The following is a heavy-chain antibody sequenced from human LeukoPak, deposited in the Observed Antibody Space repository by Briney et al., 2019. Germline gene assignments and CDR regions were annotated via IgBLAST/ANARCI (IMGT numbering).Heavy chain of an antibody. D-gene: IGHD6-13*01. CDR1: GYTFTSYY. CDR3: ARVGSSWSTAFDY. V-gene: IGHV1-69*04. Sequence: ASVKVSCKASGYTFTSYYMHWVRQAPGHGLEWMGRIIPIFGIANNAQKFQGRVTITADKSTSTAYMELSSLTSEDTAVYYCARVGSSWSTAFDYWGQGTLVTVSS. J-gene: IGHJ4*02. CDR2: IIPIFGIA.